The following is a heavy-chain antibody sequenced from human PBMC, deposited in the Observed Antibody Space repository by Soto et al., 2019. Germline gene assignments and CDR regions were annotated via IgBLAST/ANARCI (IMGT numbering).Heavy chain of an antibody. CDR1: GGSMNSGDYY. CDR3: ARAEYYDSYLDS. D-gene: IGHD3-16*01. V-gene: IGHV4-31*03. J-gene: IGHJ4*02. Sequence: PSETLSLTCTVSGGSMNSGDYYWTWIRQLPGKGLEWIGCIYYRGSTYYKSSLKSRLTIAVDTSKNQFSLRLSSVTAADTAIYYCARAEYYDSYLDSWGRGTLVTVPS. CDR2: IYYRGST.